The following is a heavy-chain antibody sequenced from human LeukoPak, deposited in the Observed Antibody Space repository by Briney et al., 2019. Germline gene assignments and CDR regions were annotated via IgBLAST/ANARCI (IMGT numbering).Heavy chain of an antibody. D-gene: IGHD3-22*01. CDR1: GFTFSSYS. CDR2: IASDGSI. J-gene: IGHJ4*02. Sequence: GGSLRLSCAASGFTFSSYSMNWVREAPGKGLEWISFIASDGSINYADSVKGRFTLSRDSAQNSLYLHMDSLRAEDTAVYYCARDRYYYDSSGYRFFDYWGQGTLVTVSS. CDR3: ARDRYYYDSSGYRFFDY. V-gene: IGHV3-48*04.